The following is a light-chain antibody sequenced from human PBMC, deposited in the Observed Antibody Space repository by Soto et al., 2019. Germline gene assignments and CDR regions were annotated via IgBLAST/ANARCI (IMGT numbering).Light chain of an antibody. J-gene: IGKJ1*01. CDR2: GAS. CDR3: QQYNNWPRT. CDR1: QSVSSN. V-gene: IGKV3-15*01. Sequence: EIVMTQSPATLSVSPGERATLSCRASQSVSSNLAWYQQKPSQAPRLLIYGASTRATGIQARFSGSGSGTKFTLTISSLQSEDFAVYYCQQYNNWPRTFGQGTKVDIK.